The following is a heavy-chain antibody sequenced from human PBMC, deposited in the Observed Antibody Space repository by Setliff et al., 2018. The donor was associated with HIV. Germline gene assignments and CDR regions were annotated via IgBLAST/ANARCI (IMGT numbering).Heavy chain of an antibody. D-gene: IGHD2-8*02. CDR2: IGPSGDT. J-gene: IGHJ4*02. CDR1: GGSFSGYY. Sequence: SETLSLTCAVYGGSFSGYYWSWIRQPPGMGLEWIGQIGPSGDTIYNPSLKSRVTISVDTSKNQFSLKLSSVTAADTAVYYCARGLLVDDADPFDYWGQGTLVTVSS. V-gene: IGHV4-34*01. CDR3: ARGLLVDDADPFDY.